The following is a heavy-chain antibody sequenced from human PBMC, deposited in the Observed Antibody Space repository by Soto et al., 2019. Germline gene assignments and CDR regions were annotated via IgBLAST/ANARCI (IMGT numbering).Heavy chain of an antibody. CDR3: ARTRVMSSSWSPQYYYYYGMDV. CDR2: TYYRSKWYN. D-gene: IGHD6-13*01. J-gene: IGHJ6*02. V-gene: IGHV6-1*01. Sequence: SQTLSLTCAISGDSVSSNSAAWNWIRQSPSRGLEWLGRTYYRSKWYNDYAVSVKSRITINPDTSKNQFSLQLNSVTPEDTAVYYCARTRVMSSSWSPQYYYYYGMDVWGQGTTVTVSS. CDR1: GDSVSSNSAA.